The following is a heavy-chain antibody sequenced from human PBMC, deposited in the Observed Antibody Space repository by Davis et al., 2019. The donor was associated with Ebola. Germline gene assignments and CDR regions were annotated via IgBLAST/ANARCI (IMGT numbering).Heavy chain of an antibody. Sequence: GGSLRLSCTASGFIFSTYAMSWVRQAPGKGLEWVSFITGTGDSTYYTDSVKGRFTISRDNSKNTLYLQMNSLRTEDTAAYYCARAGYYFQKSDYHGLRAFDIWGQGTMVTTPS. CDR1: GFIFSTYA. J-gene: IGHJ3*02. CDR3: ARAGYYFQKSDYHGLRAFDI. CDR2: ITGTGDST. V-gene: IGHV3-23*01. D-gene: IGHD2-15*01.